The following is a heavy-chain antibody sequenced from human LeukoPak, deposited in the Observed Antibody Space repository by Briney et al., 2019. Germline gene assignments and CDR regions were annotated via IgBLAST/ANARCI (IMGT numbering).Heavy chain of an antibody. V-gene: IGHV1-18*01. CDR1: GYTFTSYG. D-gene: IGHD3-22*01. J-gene: IGHJ4*02. CDR3: AIGLGDYYDSSGYLYFDY. CDR2: ISAYNGNT. Sequence: AASVKVSCKASGYTFTSYGIRWVRQAPGQGLEWMGWISAYNGNTNYAQKLQGRVTMTTDTSTSTAYMELRSLRSDDTAVYYCAIGLGDYYDSSGYLYFDYWGQGTLVTVSS.